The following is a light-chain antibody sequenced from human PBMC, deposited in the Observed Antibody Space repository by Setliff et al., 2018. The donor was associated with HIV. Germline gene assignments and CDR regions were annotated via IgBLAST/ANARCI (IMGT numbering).Light chain of an antibody. J-gene: IGLJ3*02. Sequence: QSALTQPPSASGTPGQRVTISCSGSSSNIGSNVVNWYQQLPGTAPKLLIYNNHKRPSGVPDRFSGSKSGTSVSLAISGLQSEDEADYYCATWDYSVNGWVFGGGTKVTV. CDR1: SSNIGSNV. V-gene: IGLV1-44*01. CDR3: ATWDYSVNGWV. CDR2: NNH.